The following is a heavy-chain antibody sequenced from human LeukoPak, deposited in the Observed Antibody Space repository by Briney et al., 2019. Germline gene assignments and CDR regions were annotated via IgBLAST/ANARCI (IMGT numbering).Heavy chain of an antibody. V-gene: IGHV1-8*02. D-gene: IGHD3-10*01. CDR1: GGTFSSYA. CDR2: MNPNSGNT. CDR3: ARGDYYGSAWGIDY. Sequence: GASVKVSCKASGGTFSSYAISWVRQAPGQGLEWMGWMNPNSGNTGYAQKFQGRVTMTRNTSISTAYMELCSLRSEDTAVYYCARGDYYGSAWGIDYWGQGTLVTVSS. J-gene: IGHJ4*02.